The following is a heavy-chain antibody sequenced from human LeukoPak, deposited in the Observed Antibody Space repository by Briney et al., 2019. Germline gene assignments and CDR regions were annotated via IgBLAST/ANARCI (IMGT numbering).Heavy chain of an antibody. CDR2: INPNSGGT. Sequence: ASVKVSCKASGYTFTGYYMHWVRQAPGQGLEWMGWINPNSGGTNNAQKLRGRVTLTRDTSISTAYMELSRLRSDDTAVYYCARDLTEYYYDSSGYYSFDPWGQGTLVTVAS. CDR1: GYTFTGYY. V-gene: IGHV1-2*02. J-gene: IGHJ5*02. D-gene: IGHD3-22*01. CDR3: ARDLTEYYYDSSGYYSFDP.